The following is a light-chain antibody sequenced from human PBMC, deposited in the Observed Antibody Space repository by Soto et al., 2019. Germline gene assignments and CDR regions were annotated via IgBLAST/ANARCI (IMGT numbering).Light chain of an antibody. CDR2: EVS. J-gene: IGLJ2*01. Sequence: QSVLTQPRSVSGPPGQSVSISCSGTSSDVGTYNYVSWYQQHPGKAPKLMIYEVSNRPSGVSNRFSGSKSGNTASLTISGLQAEDEADYYCSSYTISSTPVVFGGGTKVTVL. CDR3: SSYTISSTPVV. V-gene: IGLV2-14*01. CDR1: SSDVGTYNY.